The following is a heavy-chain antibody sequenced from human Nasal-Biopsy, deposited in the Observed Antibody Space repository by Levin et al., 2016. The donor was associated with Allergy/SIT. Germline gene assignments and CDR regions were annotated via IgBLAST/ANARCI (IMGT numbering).Heavy chain of an antibody. D-gene: IGHD3-10*01. V-gene: IGHV3-74*01. CDR2: INSDGSST. J-gene: IGHJ6*02. Sequence: GGSLRLSCAASGFTFSTYWMHWVRQAPGKGLVWVSRINSDGSSTNYADSVKGRFTISRDNAKNMLYLQMNSLRAEDTAVYYCAKRRGITMVRRVNSYGMDVWGQGTTGTVSS. CDR1: GFTFSTYW. CDR3: AKRRGITMVRRVNSYGMDV.